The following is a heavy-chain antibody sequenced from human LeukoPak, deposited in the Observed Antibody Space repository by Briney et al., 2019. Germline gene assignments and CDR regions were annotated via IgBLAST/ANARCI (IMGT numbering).Heavy chain of an antibody. D-gene: IGHD6-6*01. CDR1: GFTFSSYG. Sequence: GGSLRLSCAASGFTFSSYGMLWVRQAPGKGLEWVAFIRFTISRDNSKNTLYLQMNSLRAEDTAVYYCAKDTYSSSSVIDYWGQGTLVTVSS. V-gene: IGHV3-30*02. J-gene: IGHJ4*02. CDR3: AKDTYSSSSVIDY.